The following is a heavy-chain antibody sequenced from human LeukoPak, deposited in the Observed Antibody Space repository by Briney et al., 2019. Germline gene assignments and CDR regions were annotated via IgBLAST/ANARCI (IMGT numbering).Heavy chain of an antibody. CDR2: IYYSGST. J-gene: IGHJ4*02. D-gene: IGHD5-12*01. CDR3: ARAGGYDSAPFDY. Sequence: SWVRQPPGKGLAGIGYIYYSGSTYYNPSLKSRVTISVDPSKNQFSLKLSSVTAADTAVYYCARAGGYDSAPFDYWGQGTLVTVSS. V-gene: IGHV4-31*02.